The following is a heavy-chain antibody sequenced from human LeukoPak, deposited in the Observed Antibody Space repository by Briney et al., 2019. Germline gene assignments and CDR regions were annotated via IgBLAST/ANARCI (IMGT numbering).Heavy chain of an antibody. CDR1: GAACAITT. CDR3: ARMGPSGGYRWLSNWFDP. D-gene: IGHD6-19*01. J-gene: IGHJ5*02. V-gene: IGHV1-69*02. Sequence: ASVTLSCTATGAACAITTYSWWRRPPGQGLVWWGGSIPYIGIANYAQKFQGRVTITADKSTIAAYMELCSLRSEDTAVYYCARMGPSGGYRWLSNWFDPWGQGTLVTVSS. CDR2: SIPYIGIA.